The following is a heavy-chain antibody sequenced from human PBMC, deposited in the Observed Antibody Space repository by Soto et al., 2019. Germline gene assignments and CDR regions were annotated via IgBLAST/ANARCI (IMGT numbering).Heavy chain of an antibody. Sequence: GGSLRLSCAASGFTFSSYAMSWVRQAPGKGLEWVSAIGGSDGSTYYADSVKGRFTISRDNSKSTLSLQMNSLRAEDTAVYYCAKRDSSDYYPYYFDSWGQEPWSPSP. CDR2: IGGSDGST. CDR3: AKRDSSDYYPYYFDS. CDR1: GFTFSSYA. D-gene: IGHD3-22*01. J-gene: IGHJ4*01. V-gene: IGHV3-23*01.